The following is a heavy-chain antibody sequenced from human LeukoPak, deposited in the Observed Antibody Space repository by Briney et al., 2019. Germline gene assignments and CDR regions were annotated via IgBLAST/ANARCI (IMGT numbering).Heavy chain of an antibody. J-gene: IGHJ4*02. D-gene: IGHD3/OR15-3a*01. CDR1: GGSISSSSYF. V-gene: IGHV4-39*01. Sequence: SETLSLTCSVSGGSISSSSYFWGWIRQPPGKGLEWIGEINHSGSTNYNPSLKSRVTISVDTSKNQFSLRLTSVTAADTAVYYCARQTGSGLFILPGGQGTLVTVSS. CDR2: INHSGST. CDR3: ARQTGSGLFILP.